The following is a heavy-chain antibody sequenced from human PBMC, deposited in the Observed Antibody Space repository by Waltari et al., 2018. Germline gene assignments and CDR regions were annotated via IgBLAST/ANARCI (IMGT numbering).Heavy chain of an antibody. CDR1: GFPFNKIN. CDR2: ILYDGSDD. J-gene: IGHJ3*01. V-gene: IGHV3-30*02. D-gene: IGHD1-26*01. Sequence: QMYLVESGGTVVQPGTSLTLSCAASGFPFNKINMHWVRQAPGKGLEWVSFILYDGSDDSYADSVKGRFTISRDNSKHTIFLQMIGLKVEDTAVYFCAKDSGSGGYAFDVWGQGTMVTVSS. CDR3: AKDSGSGGYAFDV.